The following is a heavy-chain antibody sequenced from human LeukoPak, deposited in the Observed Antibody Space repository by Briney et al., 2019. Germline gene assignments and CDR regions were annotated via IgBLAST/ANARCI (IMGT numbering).Heavy chain of an antibody. CDR1: GGSISSGGYY. V-gene: IGHV4-31*03. CDR2: IYYSGST. J-gene: IGHJ2*01. CDR3: ARGVEMATSRRVGDGRFDL. Sequence: PSQTLSLTCTVSGGSISSGGYYWSWIRQHPGKGLEWIGYIYYSGSTYYNPSLKSRVTISVDTSKNQFSLKLSSVTAADTAVYYCARGVEMATSRRVGDGRFDLWGRGTLVTVSS. D-gene: IGHD5-24*01.